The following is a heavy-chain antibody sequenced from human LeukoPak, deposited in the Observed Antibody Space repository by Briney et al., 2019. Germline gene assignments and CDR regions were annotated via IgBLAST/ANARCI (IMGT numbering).Heavy chain of an antibody. J-gene: IGHJ4*02. V-gene: IGHV3-23*01. D-gene: IGHD3-3*01. CDR2: ISGSGGST. CDR1: GFTFSSCA. Sequence: GGSLRLSCAASGFTFSSCAMSWVRQAPGKGLEWVSAISGSGGSTYYADPVKGRFTISRDNSKNTLYLQMNSQRAEDTAVYYCAKDQVGFWSGYAYWGQGTLVTVSS. CDR3: AKDQVGFWSGYAY.